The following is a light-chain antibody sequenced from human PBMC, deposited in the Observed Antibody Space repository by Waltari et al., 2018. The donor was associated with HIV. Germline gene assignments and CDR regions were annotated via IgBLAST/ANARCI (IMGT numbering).Light chain of an antibody. CDR1: QSVSSSY. CDR2: GAS. Sequence: EIVLTQSPGTLSLSPGERATLSCRASQSVSSSYLAWYQQKPGQAPRLRIYGASTRATGIPDRCSGSGSGTDFTLTISRLEPEDFAMYYCQQYGSSPRTFGQGTKVEIK. V-gene: IGKV3-20*01. CDR3: QQYGSSPRT. J-gene: IGKJ1*01.